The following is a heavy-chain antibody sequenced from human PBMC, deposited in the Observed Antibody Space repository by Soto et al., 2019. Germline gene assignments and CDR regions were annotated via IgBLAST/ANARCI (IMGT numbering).Heavy chain of an antibody. CDR3: ARPTSTGTTSGYYFDY. D-gene: IGHD1-7*01. Sequence: QVQLVQSGAEVKKPGSSVKVSCKASGGTFSSYPISWVRQAPGQGLEWMGRIIPILDITDYEQRFQGRVTITADKSTSTAYMELSSLSSDDTAVYYCARPTSTGTTSGYYFDYCGQGTLVTVSS. CDR1: GGTFSSYP. J-gene: IGHJ4*02. V-gene: IGHV1-69*02. CDR2: IIPILDIT.